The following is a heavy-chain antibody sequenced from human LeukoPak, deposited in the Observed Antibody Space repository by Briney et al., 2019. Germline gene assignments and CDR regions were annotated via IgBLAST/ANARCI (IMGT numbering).Heavy chain of an antibody. Sequence: GGSLRLSCAASGLTFSSYAMTWVRQAPGKGLEWVSGISGSGDSTYYADSVKGRFTISRDNSKNTLYLQMNSLRAEDTAVYYCAKREDSSSWGPLDYWGQGTLVTVSS. V-gene: IGHV3-23*01. CDR2: ISGSGDST. CDR1: GLTFSSYA. CDR3: AKREDSSSWGPLDY. D-gene: IGHD6-13*01. J-gene: IGHJ4*02.